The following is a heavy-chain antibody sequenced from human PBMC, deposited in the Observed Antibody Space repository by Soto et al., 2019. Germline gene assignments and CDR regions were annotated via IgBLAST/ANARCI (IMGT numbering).Heavy chain of an antibody. J-gene: IGHJ3*02. CDR3: ARDMVPNNAFDI. CDR1: GGTFSSYA. Sequence: SVKVSCKASGGTFSSYAISGVRQAPGQGLEWMGGIIPIFGTANYAQKFQGRVTITADESTSTAYMELSSLRSEDTAVYYCARDMVPNNAFDIWGQGTMVTVSS. V-gene: IGHV1-69*13. D-gene: IGHD3-10*01. CDR2: IIPIFGTA.